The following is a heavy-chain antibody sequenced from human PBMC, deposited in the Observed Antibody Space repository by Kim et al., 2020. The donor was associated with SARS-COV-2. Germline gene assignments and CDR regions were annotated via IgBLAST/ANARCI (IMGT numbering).Heavy chain of an antibody. CDR3: ARGRPRLTMIVVVARNVYDAIDI. Sequence: GGSLRLSCAASGFTFSSYTMHWVRQAPGKGLDGVAVISYDGSNKYYADSGKGRFTISTDNSKNTLYLQMNSLRAEDTAVYYCARGRPRLTMIVVVARNVYDAIDIWGQGTMVTASP. CDR2: ISYDGSNK. V-gene: IGHV3-30-3*01. J-gene: IGHJ3*02. D-gene: IGHD3-22*01. CDR1: GFTFSSYT.